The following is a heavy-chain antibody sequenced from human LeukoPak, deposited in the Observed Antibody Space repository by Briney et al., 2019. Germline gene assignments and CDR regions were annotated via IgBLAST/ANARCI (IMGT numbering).Heavy chain of an antibody. D-gene: IGHD3-22*01. J-gene: IGHJ4*02. CDR3: ARDFFHSSESRPFDY. V-gene: IGHV3-21*01. CDR2: IFSRSESM. CDR1: GFTFSTYG. Sequence: GGSLRLSCAASGFTFSTYGMNWVRQAPGKGLEWVSSIFSRSESMLYADSVKGRFTISRDNAKNLLYMQMDSLRVEDTAVYYCARDFFHSSESRPFDYWGQGTLVTVSS.